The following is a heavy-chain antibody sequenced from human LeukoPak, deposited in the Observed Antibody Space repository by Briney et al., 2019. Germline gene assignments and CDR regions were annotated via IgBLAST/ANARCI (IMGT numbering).Heavy chain of an antibody. CDR1: GFTFDDYA. D-gene: IGHD6-13*01. V-gene: IGHV3-9*01. CDR2: ISWNSGSI. J-gene: IGHJ3*02. Sequence: SLRLSCAASGFTFDDYAMHWVRQAPGKGLEWVSGISWNSGSIGYADSVKGRFTISRDNAKNSLYLQMNSLRAEDTALYYCAKGVAAAGTGAFDIWGQGTMVTVSS. CDR3: AKGVAAAGTGAFDI.